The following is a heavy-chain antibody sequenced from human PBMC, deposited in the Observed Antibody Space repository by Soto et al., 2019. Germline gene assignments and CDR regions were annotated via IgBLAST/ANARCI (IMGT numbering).Heavy chain of an antibody. Sequence: PSETLSLTCTVSGGSISISSYYWGWIRQPPGKGLEWIGSIYYSGSTYYNPSLKSRVTISVDTSKNQFSLKLSSVTAADTAVYYCACIFSGGYGYGFYYYGMDVWGQGTTVT. CDR3: ACIFSGGYGYGFYYYGMDV. CDR2: IYYSGST. D-gene: IGHD5-18*01. V-gene: IGHV4-39*01. CDR1: GGSISISSYY. J-gene: IGHJ6*02.